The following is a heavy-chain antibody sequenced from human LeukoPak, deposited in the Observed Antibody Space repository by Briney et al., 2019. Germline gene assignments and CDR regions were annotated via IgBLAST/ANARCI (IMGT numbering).Heavy chain of an antibody. J-gene: IGHJ4*02. V-gene: IGHV3-53*01. CDR3: AREASYYFDY. CDR1: GFTVSSNY. Sequence: GGSLRLSCAASGFTVSSNYMNWVRQAPRKGLEWVSVIYSGGSTYYADSVKGRFTISRDNSKNTLYLQMNSLSAEDTAVYYCAREASYYFDYWGQGTLVTVSS. CDR2: IYSGGST. D-gene: IGHD1-26*01.